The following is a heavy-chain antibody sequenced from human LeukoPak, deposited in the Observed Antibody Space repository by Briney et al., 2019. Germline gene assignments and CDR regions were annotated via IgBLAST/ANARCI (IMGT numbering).Heavy chain of an antibody. J-gene: IGHJ4*02. CDR1: GFTFSSYA. CDR3: AKESGLRLEELSSHYY. CDR2: ISGSGGST. V-gene: IGHV3-23*01. Sequence: GGSLRLSCAASGFTFSSYAMSWVRQAPGKGLEWVSAISGSGGSTYYADSVKGRFTISRDNSKNTLYLQMNSLRAEDTAVYYCAKESGLRLEELSSHYYWGQGTLVTVSS. D-gene: IGHD3-16*02.